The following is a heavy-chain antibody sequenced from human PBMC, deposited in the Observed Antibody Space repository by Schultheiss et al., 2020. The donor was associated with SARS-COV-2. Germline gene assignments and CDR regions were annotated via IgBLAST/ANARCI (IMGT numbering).Heavy chain of an antibody. J-gene: IGHJ3*02. CDR2: IYSGGST. CDR3: ARGGDYGDSNDAFDI. Sequence: GGSLRLSCAASGFTVSSNYMSWVRQAPGKGLEWVSVIYSGGSTYYADSVKGRFTISRHNSKNTLYLQMNSLRAEDTAVYYCARGGDYGDSNDAFDIWGQGTTVTVSS. CDR1: GFTVSSNY. D-gene: IGHD4-17*01. V-gene: IGHV3-53*04.